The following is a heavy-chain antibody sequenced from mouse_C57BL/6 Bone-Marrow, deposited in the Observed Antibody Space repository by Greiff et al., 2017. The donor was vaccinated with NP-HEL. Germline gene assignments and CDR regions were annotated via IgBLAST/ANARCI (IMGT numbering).Heavy chain of an antibody. CDR2: ISSGGDYI. Sequence: EVKLMESGEGLVKPGGSLKLSCAASGFTFSSYAMSWVRQTPEKRLEWVAYISSGGDYIYYADTVKGRFTISRDNARNTLYLQMSSLKSEDTAMYYCTRAYYDYVSSWFAYWGQGTLVTVSA. V-gene: IGHV5-9-1*02. J-gene: IGHJ3*01. CDR3: TRAYYDYVSSWFAY. D-gene: IGHD2-4*01. CDR1: GFTFSSYA.